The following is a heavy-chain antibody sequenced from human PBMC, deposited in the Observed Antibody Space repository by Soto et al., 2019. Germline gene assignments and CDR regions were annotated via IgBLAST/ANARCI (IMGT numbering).Heavy chain of an antibody. V-gene: IGHV3-23*01. CDR1: GFTFSSYA. Sequence: GGSLRLSCAASGFTFSSYAMSWVRQAPGKGLEWVSAISGSGGSTYYADSVKGRFTISRDNSKNTLYLQMNSLRAEDTAVYYCAKGPYGDYDVFDAFDIWGQGTMVTVSS. D-gene: IGHD4-17*01. CDR3: AKGPYGDYDVFDAFDI. CDR2: ISGSGGST. J-gene: IGHJ3*02.